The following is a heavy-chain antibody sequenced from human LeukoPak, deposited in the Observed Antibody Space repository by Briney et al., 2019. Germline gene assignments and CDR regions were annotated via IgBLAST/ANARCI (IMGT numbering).Heavy chain of an antibody. J-gene: IGHJ5*02. CDR3: ARDALVAARLGWFDP. CDR2: ISSSGSTI. V-gene: IGHV3-11*01. D-gene: IGHD6-6*01. Sequence: GGSLRLSCTASGFTFSDYYMSWIRQAPGKGLEWVSYISSSGSTIYYADSVKGRFTISRDNAKNSLYLQMNSLRAEDTAVYYCARDALVAARLGWFDPWGQGTLVTVSS. CDR1: GFTFSDYY.